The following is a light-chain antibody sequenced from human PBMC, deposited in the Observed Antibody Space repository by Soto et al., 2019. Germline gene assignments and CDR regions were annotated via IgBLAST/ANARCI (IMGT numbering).Light chain of an antibody. CDR1: SSNIGAGYD. V-gene: IGLV1-40*01. J-gene: IGLJ1*01. CDR2: GNS. CDR3: QSYDSSLSGYV. Sequence: QSVLTQPPSVSGAPWQRVTISCTGSSSNIGAGYDVHWYQQLPGTAPKLLIYGNSNRPSGVPDRFSGSKSGTSASLAITGLQAEDEADYYCQSYDSSLSGYVFGTGTKGTVL.